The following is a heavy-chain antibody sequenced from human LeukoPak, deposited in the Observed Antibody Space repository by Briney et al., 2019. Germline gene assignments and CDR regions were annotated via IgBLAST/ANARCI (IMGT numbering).Heavy chain of an antibody. CDR3: ARDRGYGISYYFDY. CDR2: INAGNGNA. V-gene: IGHV1-3*01. CDR1: GYTFTSYA. D-gene: IGHD6-25*01. Sequence: GASVKVSCKASGYTFTSYAMHWVRQAPGQRLEWMGWINAGNGNAKYSQKFQGRVTITRDTSASTAYMELSSLRSEDTAVYYCARDRGYGISYYFDYWGQGTLVTVSS. J-gene: IGHJ4*02.